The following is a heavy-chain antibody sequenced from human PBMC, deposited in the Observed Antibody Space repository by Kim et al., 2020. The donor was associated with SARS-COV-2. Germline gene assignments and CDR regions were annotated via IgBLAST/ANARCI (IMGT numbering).Heavy chain of an antibody. Sequence: SETLSLTCTVSGGSISSYYWSWIRQPPGKGLEWIGYIYYSGSTNYNPSLKSRVTISVDTSKNQFSLKLSSVTAADTAVYYCARDATPRGRPYYFDYWGQGTLVTVSS. V-gene: IGHV4-59*01. CDR3: ARDATPRGRPYYFDY. CDR1: GGSISSYY. CDR2: IYYSGST. J-gene: IGHJ4*02. D-gene: IGHD3-16*01.